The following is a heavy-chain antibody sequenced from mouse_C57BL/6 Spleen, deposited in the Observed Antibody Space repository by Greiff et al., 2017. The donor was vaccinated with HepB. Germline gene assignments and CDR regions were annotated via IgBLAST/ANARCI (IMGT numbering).Heavy chain of an antibody. Sequence: EVQLVESGPELVKPGASVKISCKASGYSFTDYNMNWVKQSNGKSLEWIGVINPNYGTTSYNQKFKGKATLTVDQSSSTAYMQLNSLTSEDSAVYYCARFYGSSSYWYFDVWGTGTTVTVSS. CDR2: INPNYGTT. CDR1: GYSFTDYN. CDR3: ARFYGSSSYWYFDV. J-gene: IGHJ1*03. D-gene: IGHD1-1*01. V-gene: IGHV1-39*01.